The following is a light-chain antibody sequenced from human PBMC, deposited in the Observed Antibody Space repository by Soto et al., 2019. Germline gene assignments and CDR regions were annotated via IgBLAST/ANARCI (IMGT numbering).Light chain of an antibody. CDR2: GAS. CDR3: QQYNNWPPFT. J-gene: IGKJ3*01. CDR1: QSVSSN. V-gene: IGKV3-15*01. Sequence: IVMAQSPATLSVSPGERATLSCRASQSVSSNLAWYQQKPGQAPRLLIYGASTRATGIPARFSGSGSGTEFTLTISSLQSEDFAVYYCQQYNNWPPFTFGPGTKV.